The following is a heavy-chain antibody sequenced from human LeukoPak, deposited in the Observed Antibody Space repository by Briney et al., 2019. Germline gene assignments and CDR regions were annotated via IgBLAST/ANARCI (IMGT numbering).Heavy chain of an antibody. CDR3: ARDHCSSTSCYTPEYYFDY. CDR2: IPYDGGDK. D-gene: IGHD2-2*02. CDR1: GFTFSSYV. V-gene: IGHV3-30*19. J-gene: IGHJ4*02. Sequence: GGSLRLSCAASGFTFSSYVMHWVRQAPGKGLEWVAFIPYDGGDKYYAESVKGRFTISRDNSKNTVYLQMNSLTVEDTAVYYCARDHCSSTSCYTPEYYFDYWGQGTLVTVSS.